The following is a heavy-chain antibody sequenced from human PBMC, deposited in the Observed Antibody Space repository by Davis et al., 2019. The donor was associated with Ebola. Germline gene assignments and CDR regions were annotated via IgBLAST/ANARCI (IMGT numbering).Heavy chain of an antibody. D-gene: IGHD5-24*01. J-gene: IGHJ3*02. CDR2: ISSSSSYI. CDR1: GFTFSSYW. Sequence: PGGSLRLSCAASGFTFSSYWMSWFRQAPGKGLEWVSSISSSSSYIYYADSVKGRFTISRDNAKNSLYLQMNSLRAEDTAVYYCARVQEMATQMGGDAFDIWGQGTMVTVSS. V-gene: IGHV3-21*01. CDR3: ARVQEMATQMGGDAFDI.